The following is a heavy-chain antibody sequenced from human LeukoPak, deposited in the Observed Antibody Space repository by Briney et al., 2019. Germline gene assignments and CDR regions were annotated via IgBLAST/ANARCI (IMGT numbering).Heavy chain of an antibody. Sequence: GGSPRLSCAASGFTFSSFAMSWVRQAPGQGLEWVSTIYIGGGRTDYADSVKGRFIISRDNSKNTLYLQMNSLRAEDTAVYYCARDYVGWELRGPPDYWGQGTLVTVSS. CDR1: GFTFSSFA. J-gene: IGHJ4*02. V-gene: IGHV3-23*01. CDR2: IYIGGGRT. CDR3: ARDYVGWELRGPPDY. D-gene: IGHD1-26*01.